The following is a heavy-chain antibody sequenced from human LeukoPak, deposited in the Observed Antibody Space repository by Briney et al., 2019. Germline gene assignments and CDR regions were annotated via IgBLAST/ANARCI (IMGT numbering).Heavy chain of an antibody. CDR3: ASGLTGTTAIGY. CDR2: IYYSGST. V-gene: IGHV4-59*08. D-gene: IGHD1-7*01. CDR1: GGSISSYY. J-gene: IGHJ4*02. Sequence: PSETLSLTCTVSGGSISSYYWSWIRQPSGKGLEWIGYIYYSGSTNYNPSLKSRVTISVDTSKNQFSLKLSSVTAADTAVYYCASGLTGTTAIGYWGQGTLVTVSS.